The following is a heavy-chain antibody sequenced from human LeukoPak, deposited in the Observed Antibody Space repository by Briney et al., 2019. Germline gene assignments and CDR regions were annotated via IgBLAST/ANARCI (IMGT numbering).Heavy chain of an antibody. V-gene: IGHV3-15*07. J-gene: IGHJ4*02. CDR2: TKTKSEGGTI. CDR3: STDQGGDILTGC. CDR1: GFTFTNAW. D-gene: IGHD3-9*01. Sequence: PGGSLRLSCAASGFTFTNAWMHWVRQAPGKGLEWVGRTKTKSEGGTIDYAAPVRGRFTIPRDDSENTLYLQMNSLKTEDTALYYCSTDQGGDILTGCWGQGTLVTVSS.